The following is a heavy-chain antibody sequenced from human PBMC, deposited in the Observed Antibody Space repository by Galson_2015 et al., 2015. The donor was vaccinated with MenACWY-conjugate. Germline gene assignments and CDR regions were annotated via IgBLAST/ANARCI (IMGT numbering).Heavy chain of an antibody. J-gene: IGHJ4*02. D-gene: IGHD2-21*02. CDR1: GFTFSSYG. CDR3: AKARRGRVVVTATTDY. Sequence: SLRLSCAASGFTFSSYGMHWVRQAPGKGLEWVAVISYDGSNKYHADSVKGRSTISRDNSKNALYLQMNSLRAEDTAVYYCAKARRGRVVVTATTDYWGQGTLVTVSS. CDR2: ISYDGSNK. V-gene: IGHV3-30*18.